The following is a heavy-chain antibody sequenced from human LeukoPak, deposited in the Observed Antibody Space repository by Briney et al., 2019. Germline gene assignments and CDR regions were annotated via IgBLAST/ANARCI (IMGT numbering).Heavy chain of an antibody. Sequence: PVGSLRLSCTVSGFTFSRHALHWVRQPPGRGLEWVAVISYDGSSKYYSDSVQGRFTISRDNSRNTVYLQMNSLGPEDTAIYFCARDKWEYCRSSTCYGRIDNSWGQGTLVTVSS. CDR3: ARDKWEYCRSSTCYGRIDNS. V-gene: IGHV3-30*04. CDR2: ISYDGSSK. CDR1: GFTFSRHA. J-gene: IGHJ4*02. D-gene: IGHD2-2*01.